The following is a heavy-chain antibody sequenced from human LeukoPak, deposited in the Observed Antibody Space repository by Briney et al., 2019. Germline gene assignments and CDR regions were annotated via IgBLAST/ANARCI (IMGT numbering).Heavy chain of an antibody. CDR3: ARVVPDFINWFDP. CDR1: GYTFTSYD. CDR2: MNPNSGNT. D-gene: IGHD2-2*01. V-gene: IGHV1-8*03. J-gene: IGHJ5*02. Sequence: ASVKVSCKASGYTFTSYDINWVRQATGQGLEWMGWMNPNSGNTGYAQKFQGRVTITRNTSISTAYVELSSLRSEDTAVYYCARVVPDFINWFDPWGQGTLVTVSS.